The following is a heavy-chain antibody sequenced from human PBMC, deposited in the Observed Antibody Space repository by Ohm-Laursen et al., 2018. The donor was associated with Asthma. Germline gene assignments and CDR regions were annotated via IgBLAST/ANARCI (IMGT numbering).Heavy chain of an antibody. V-gene: IGHV3-74*01. CDR3: ARESVVSSTWYGYFDL. CDR2: VYGDGSNT. D-gene: IGHD6-13*01. Sequence: SLRLSCAASGFTFSTYWMHWVRQAPGKGLVWVSRVYGDGSNTIYADSVKGRFTISRENGKNSLYLQMNNLRAEDTAVYYCARESVVSSTWYGYFDLWGRGTLVTVSS. CDR1: GFTFSTYW. J-gene: IGHJ2*01.